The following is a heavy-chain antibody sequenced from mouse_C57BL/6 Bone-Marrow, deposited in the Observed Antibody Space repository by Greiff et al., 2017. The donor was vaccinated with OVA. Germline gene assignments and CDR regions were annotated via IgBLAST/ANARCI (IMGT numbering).Heavy chain of an antibody. CDR2: IRLKSDNYAT. J-gene: IGHJ2*01. CDR3: TSLYYYGSSYLDY. CDR1: GFTFSNYW. V-gene: IGHV6-3*01. Sequence: EVKVEESGGGLVQPGGSMKLSCVASGFTFSNYWMNWVRQSPEKGLEWVAQIRLKSDNYATHYAESVKGRFTISRDDSKSSVYLQMNNLRAEDTGIYYCTSLYYYGSSYLDYWGQGTTLTVSS. D-gene: IGHD1-1*01.